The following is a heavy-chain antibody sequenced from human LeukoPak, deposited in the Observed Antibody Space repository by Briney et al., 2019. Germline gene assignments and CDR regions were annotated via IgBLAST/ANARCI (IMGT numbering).Heavy chain of an antibody. CDR2: INHSGST. CDR3: ARYIGNAVVVVRNDAFDI. Sequence: SETLSLTCAVYGGSFSGYYRSWIRQPPGKGLEWIGEINHSGSTNYNPSLKSRVTISVDTSKNQFSLKLSSVTAADTAVYYCARYIGNAVVVVRNDAFDIWGQGTMVTVSS. D-gene: IGHD2-21*01. V-gene: IGHV4-34*01. J-gene: IGHJ3*02. CDR1: GGSFSGYY.